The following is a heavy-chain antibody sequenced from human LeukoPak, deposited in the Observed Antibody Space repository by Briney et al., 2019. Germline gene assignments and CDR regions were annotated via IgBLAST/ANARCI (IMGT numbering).Heavy chain of an antibody. CDR3: ATSSGSRGLYFDF. CDR1: GFTFTSYA. J-gene: IGHJ4*02. Sequence: GGSLRLSCAASGFTFTSYAMSWVRQAPGKRLEWVAGVTGNGIHTWYADSVKGRFTISRDSAKNSLYLQMNSLRAEDTAVYYCATSSGSRGLYFDFWGQGTLVTVSS. CDR2: VTGNGIHT. D-gene: IGHD3-22*01. V-gene: IGHV3-23*01.